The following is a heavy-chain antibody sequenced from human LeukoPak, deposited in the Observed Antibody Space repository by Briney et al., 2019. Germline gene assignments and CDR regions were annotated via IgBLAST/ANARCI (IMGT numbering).Heavy chain of an antibody. J-gene: IGHJ4*02. CDR3: ARATVVTRILDY. V-gene: IGHV1-69*13. D-gene: IGHD4-23*01. Sequence: SVKVSCKASGGTFSSYAISWVRQAPGQGLEWMGGIIPIFGTANYAQKFQGRVTITADESTSTAYMELSSLRSEDTAVYYCARATVVTRILDYWGQGTPVTVSS. CDR2: IIPIFGTA. CDR1: GGTFSSYA.